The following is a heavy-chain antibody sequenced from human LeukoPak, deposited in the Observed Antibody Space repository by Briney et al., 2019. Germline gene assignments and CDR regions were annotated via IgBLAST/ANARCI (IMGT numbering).Heavy chain of an antibody. CDR3: ARDFVPGPLDV. CDR2: IYTSGST. Sequence: SETLSLTCTASGVSISSYYWSWLRQPAGKGLEWIGRIYTSGSTNYNPSLKSGVTTIVATSRNQLTLKLSSVTAADAAVYYCARDFVPGPLDVWGKGTTVTVSS. D-gene: IGHD1-1*01. J-gene: IGHJ6*04. CDR1: GVSISSYY. V-gene: IGHV4-4*07.